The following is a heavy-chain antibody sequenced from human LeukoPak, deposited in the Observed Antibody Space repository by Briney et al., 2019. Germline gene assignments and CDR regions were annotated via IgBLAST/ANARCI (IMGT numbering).Heavy chain of an antibody. CDR2: IYSGGST. Sequence: GGSLRLSCAAPGFTASSNYMSWVRQAPGKGLEWVSVIYSGGSTYYADSVKGRLTISRDNSKNTLYLQMNSLRAEDTAVYYCAQWSSGWYYFDYWGQGTLVTVSS. CDR3: AQWSSGWYYFDY. V-gene: IGHV3-53*01. D-gene: IGHD6-13*01. J-gene: IGHJ4*02. CDR1: GFTASSNY.